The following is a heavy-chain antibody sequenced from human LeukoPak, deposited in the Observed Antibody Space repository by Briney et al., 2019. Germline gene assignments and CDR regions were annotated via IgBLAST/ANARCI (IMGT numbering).Heavy chain of an antibody. V-gene: IGHV3-23*01. J-gene: IGHJ3*02. CDR1: GFTFSSYA. CDR3: AKVVSRERAFDI. Sequence: GGSLRLSCAASGFTFSSYAMSWVRQAPGKGLEWVSAISGSGGSTYYADSVKGRFTISRDNSKNTLYLQMNSLRAEDTAVNYCAKVVSRERAFDIWGQGTMVTVSS. CDR2: ISGSGGST. D-gene: IGHD1-1*01.